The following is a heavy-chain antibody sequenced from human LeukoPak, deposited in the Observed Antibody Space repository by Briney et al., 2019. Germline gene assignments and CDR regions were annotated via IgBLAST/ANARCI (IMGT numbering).Heavy chain of an antibody. J-gene: IGHJ4*02. D-gene: IGHD2-2*01. Sequence: LSLTCAVYGGSFSDYYMSWIRQAPGKGLEWVSYISSSGSTIYYADSVKGRFTISRDNAKNSLYLQMNSLRAEDTAVYYCARGGVYCSSTSCYGYWGQGTLVTVSS. V-gene: IGHV3-11*01. CDR1: GGSFSDYY. CDR3: ARGGVYCSSTSCYGY. CDR2: ISSSGSTI.